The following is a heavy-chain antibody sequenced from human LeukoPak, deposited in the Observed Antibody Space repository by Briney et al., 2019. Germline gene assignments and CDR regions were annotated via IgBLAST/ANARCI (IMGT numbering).Heavy chain of an antibody. J-gene: IGHJ4*02. Sequence: GRSLRLSCAASAFTFSMYAMHRVRQAPGKGLEWVADVDSVKGRFTISRDNSKNTLYLQMNSLRAEDTAVYYCAKASPFYDYGLYWGQGTLVTVSS. V-gene: IGHV3-33*06. CDR1: AFTFSMYA. D-gene: IGHD2/OR15-2a*01. CDR3: AKASPFYDYGLY.